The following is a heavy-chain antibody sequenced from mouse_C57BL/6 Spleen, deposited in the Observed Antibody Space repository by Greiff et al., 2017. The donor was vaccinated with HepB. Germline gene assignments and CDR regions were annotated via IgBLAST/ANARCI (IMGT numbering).Heavy chain of an antibody. D-gene: IGHD2-1*01. Sequence: QVTLKVSGPGILQPSQTLSLTCSFSGFSLSTFGMGVGWMRQPSGKGLEWLAHIGWDDDKYYNPALKSRLTNAKDTSKNQVFLKIANVDTADTATYYCARIASDYGNWFAYWGQGTLVTVSA. V-gene: IGHV8-8*01. J-gene: IGHJ3*01. CDR2: IGWDDDK. CDR3: ARIASDYGNWFAY. CDR1: GFSLSTFGMG.